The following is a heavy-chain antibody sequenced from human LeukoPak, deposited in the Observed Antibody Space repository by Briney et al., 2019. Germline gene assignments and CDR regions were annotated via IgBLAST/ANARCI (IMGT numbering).Heavy chain of an antibody. V-gene: IGHV3-11*03. CDR2: ISSTTGYT. Sequence: GGSLRLSCAASGFTFSDYYMSWIRQAPGKGLEWVSYISSTTGYTNYADPVKGRFTISRDNAKNSLYLQMNSLRAEDTAVYYCARYSGSYDYFDYWGQGTLVTVSS. CDR1: GFTFSDYY. D-gene: IGHD1-26*01. CDR3: ARYSGSYDYFDY. J-gene: IGHJ4*02.